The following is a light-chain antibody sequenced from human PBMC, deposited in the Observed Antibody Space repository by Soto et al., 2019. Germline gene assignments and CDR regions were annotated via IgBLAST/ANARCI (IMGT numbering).Light chain of an antibody. J-gene: IGKJ3*01. CDR2: DAY. Sequence: EIVMTQSPATLSVSPGETATLSCRASQSLNTKVAWYQQKPGQAPRLLIYDAYTRATGIPARFGGSGSGTEFTLTINSLQSEDFAVYYCQQHNDWPLTFGPGTKVDLK. CDR1: QSLNTK. CDR3: QQHNDWPLT. V-gene: IGKV3D-15*01.